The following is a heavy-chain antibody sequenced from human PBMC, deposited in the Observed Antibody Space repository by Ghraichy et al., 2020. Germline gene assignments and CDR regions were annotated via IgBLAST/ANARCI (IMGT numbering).Heavy chain of an antibody. CDR2: VNSDGTNT. D-gene: IGHD3-3*01. V-gene: IGHV3-74*01. CDR1: GFTFSYYW. Sequence: GGSLRLSCTASGFTFSYYWMHWVRQAPEKGLVWVSRVNSDGTNTIYADSVKGRFTISRDNAKNTLYLQMNSLRVEDTAVYYCARGDYWRTLDYWGQGVLVTVSS. CDR3: ARGDYWRTLDY. J-gene: IGHJ4*02.